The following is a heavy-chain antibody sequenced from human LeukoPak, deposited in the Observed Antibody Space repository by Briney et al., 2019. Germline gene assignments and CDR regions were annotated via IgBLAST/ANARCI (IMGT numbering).Heavy chain of an antibody. V-gene: IGHV1-46*01. CDR1: GYTFTSYY. CDR2: INPSGGST. J-gene: IGHJ4*02. D-gene: IGHD6-13*01. CDR3: ASGSIAAAGTLYYFDY. Sequence: GASVKVSCKASGYTFTSYYMHWVRQAPGQGLEWMGIINPSGGSTSYAQKFQGRVTMARDTSTSTVYMELSSLRSEDTAVYYCASGSIAAAGTLYYFDYWGQGTLVTVSS.